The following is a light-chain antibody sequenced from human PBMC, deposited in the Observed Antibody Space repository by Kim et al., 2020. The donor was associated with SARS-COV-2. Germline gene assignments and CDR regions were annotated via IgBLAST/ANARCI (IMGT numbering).Light chain of an antibody. CDR1: DIGSYT. J-gene: IGLJ1*01. CDR3: QVWDSRSDHYV. V-gene: IGLV3-21*04. Sequence: SYELTQPPSVSVAPGKTARITCGGSDIGSYTVHWYQQKPGQAPLLVIYYDADRPSGIPERFSGSNSGNTATLTISMVEAGDEADYFCQVWDSRSDHYVFGPGTKVTVL. CDR2: YDA.